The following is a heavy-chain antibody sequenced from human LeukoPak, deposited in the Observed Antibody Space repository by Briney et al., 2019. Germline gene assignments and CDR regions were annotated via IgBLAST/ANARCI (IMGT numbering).Heavy chain of an antibody. CDR2: ITTRGDT. Sequence: GGSLRLSCAASGFTFSSYDMHWVRQATGKGLEWVSAITTRGDTYYSGSVKGRFTISRENAKNSLCLQMNSLRAGDTAVYYCARGLYSSGWYVPELDYWGQGTLVAVSS. CDR3: ARGLYSSGWYVPELDY. V-gene: IGHV3-13*04. CDR1: GFTFSSYD. D-gene: IGHD6-19*01. J-gene: IGHJ4*02.